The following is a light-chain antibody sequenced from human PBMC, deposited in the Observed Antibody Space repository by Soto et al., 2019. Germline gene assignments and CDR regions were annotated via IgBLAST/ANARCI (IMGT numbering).Light chain of an antibody. J-gene: IGKJ2*01. V-gene: IGKV1-5*01. CDR3: QQYHSFSFT. CDR2: DVF. CDR1: QSITYW. Sequence: GDRVTITCLASQSITYWLAWYQQKPGRAPKLLIYDVFNLQSGVPSRFSGSGSGTEFTLTISSLQPDDSATYYCQQYHSFSFTFGQGTKLEIK.